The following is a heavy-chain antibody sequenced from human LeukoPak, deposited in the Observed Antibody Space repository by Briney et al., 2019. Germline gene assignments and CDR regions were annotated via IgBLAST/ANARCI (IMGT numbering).Heavy chain of an antibody. J-gene: IGHJ4*02. CDR3: ARDRGLDPIFDY. Sequence: ASVKVSCKASGYTFTGYYMHWVRQAPGQGLEWMGWINPNSGGTNYAQKFQGRVTMTRDTSISTAYMELSRLRSDDTAVYYCARDRGLDPIFDYWGQGALVTVSS. D-gene: IGHD3-10*01. CDR1: GYTFTGYY. V-gene: IGHV1-2*02. CDR2: INPNSGGT.